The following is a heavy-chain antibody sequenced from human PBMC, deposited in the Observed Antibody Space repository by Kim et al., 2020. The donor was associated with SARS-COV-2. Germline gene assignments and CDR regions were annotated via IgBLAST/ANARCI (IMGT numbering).Heavy chain of an antibody. CDR2: ISGSGGST. D-gene: IGHD3-3*01. CDR3: AKDGSRITIFVVVTRGGMDV. Sequence: GGSLRLSCAASGFTFSSYAMSWVRQAPGKGLEWVSAISGSGGSTYYADSAKGRFTISRDNSKNTLYLQMNSLRAEDTAVYYCAKDGSRITIFVVVTRGGMDVWGQGTTVTVSS. J-gene: IGHJ6*02. CDR1: GFTFSSYA. V-gene: IGHV3-23*01.